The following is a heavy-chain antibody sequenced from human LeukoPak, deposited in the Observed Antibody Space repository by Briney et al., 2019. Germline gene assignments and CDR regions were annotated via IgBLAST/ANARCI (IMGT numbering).Heavy chain of an antibody. CDR3: ARFRGYSSSMEYMDV. V-gene: IGHV1-69*13. D-gene: IGHD6-6*01. J-gene: IGHJ6*03. Sequence: GASVKVSCKASGGTFSSYAISWVRQAPGQGLEWMGGIIPIFGTANYAQKFQGRVTITADESTSTAYMELSSLRSEDTAVYYCARFRGYSSSMEYMDVWGKGTTVTVSS. CDR1: GGTFSSYA. CDR2: IIPIFGTA.